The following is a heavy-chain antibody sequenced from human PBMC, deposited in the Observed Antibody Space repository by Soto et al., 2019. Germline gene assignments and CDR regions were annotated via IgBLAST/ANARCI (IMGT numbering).Heavy chain of an antibody. CDR3: ARAPICLSTSCYLGSTYYYGMDV. Sequence: QVQLVQSGAEVKKPGSSAKLSCKASGGTFSSYAISWVRQAPGQGLEWMGGIIPIFGTANYAQKFQGRVTITADESTSTAYMELSSLRSEDTAVNYCARAPICLSTSCYLGSTYYYGMDVWGQGTTVTVSS. CDR1: GGTFSSYA. CDR2: IIPIFGTA. J-gene: IGHJ6*02. D-gene: IGHD2-2*01. V-gene: IGHV1-69*12.